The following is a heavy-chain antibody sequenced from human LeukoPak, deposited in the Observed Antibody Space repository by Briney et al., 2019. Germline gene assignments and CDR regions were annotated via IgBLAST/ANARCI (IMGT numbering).Heavy chain of an antibody. CDR3: ARAITASDAFDI. CDR1: GGSISSGGYS. CDR2: IYHSGST. V-gene: IGHV4-30-2*01. J-gene: IGHJ3*02. D-gene: IGHD1-14*01. Sequence: SETLSLTCAVSGGSISSGGYSWSWIRQPPGKGLEWIGYIYHSGSTYYNPSLKSRVTMSVDRSKNQFSLKLSSVTAADTAVYYCARAITASDAFDIWGQGTMVTVSS.